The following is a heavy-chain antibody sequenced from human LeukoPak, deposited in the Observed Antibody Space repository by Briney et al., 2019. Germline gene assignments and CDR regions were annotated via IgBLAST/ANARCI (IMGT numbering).Heavy chain of an antibody. CDR2: IYYSGST. CDR1: GGSISSGGYY. Sequence: SETLSLTCTVSGGSISSGGYYWSWIRQHPGKGLEWIGCIYYSGSTYYNPSLKSRVTISVDTSKNQFSLKLSSVTAADTAVYYCASATSDYYGSGSYYKFPYYYGMDVWGKGTTVTVSS. J-gene: IGHJ6*04. CDR3: ASATSDYYGSGSYYKFPYYYGMDV. V-gene: IGHV4-31*03. D-gene: IGHD3-10*01.